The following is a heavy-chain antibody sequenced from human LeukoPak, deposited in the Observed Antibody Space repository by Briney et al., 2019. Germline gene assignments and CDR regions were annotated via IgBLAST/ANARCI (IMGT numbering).Heavy chain of an antibody. CDR3: AQQVGYCSSGSCYFTY. Sequence: GSLSLSCAASGFSFNTYAMSWVRQAPGKGLEWVSAISNTGGSTYYADSVKGRFTISRDKSKNTLSLQMNSLRAEDTAVYYCAQQVGYCSSGSCYFTYWGQGTLVTVSS. CDR2: ISNTGGST. CDR1: GFSFNTYA. D-gene: IGHD2-15*01. V-gene: IGHV3-23*01. J-gene: IGHJ1*01.